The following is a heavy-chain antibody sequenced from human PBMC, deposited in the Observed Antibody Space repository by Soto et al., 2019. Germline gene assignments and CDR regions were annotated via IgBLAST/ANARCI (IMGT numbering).Heavy chain of an antibody. Sequence: GGSLRLSCAASGFTFSNAWMSWVRQAPGKGLEWVGRIKSKTDGGTTDYAAPVKGRFTISRDDSKNTLYLQMNSLKTEDTAVYYCTTGLCIEDVGGGSCDPYDAFDIWGQGTMVTVSS. D-gene: IGHD2-15*01. CDR2: IKSKTDGGTT. CDR1: GFTFSNAW. J-gene: IGHJ3*02. CDR3: TTGLCIEDVGGGSCDPYDAFDI. V-gene: IGHV3-15*01.